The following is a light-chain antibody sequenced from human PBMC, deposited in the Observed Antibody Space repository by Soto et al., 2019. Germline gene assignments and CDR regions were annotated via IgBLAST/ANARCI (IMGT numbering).Light chain of an antibody. CDR1: QSVTSN. CDR3: QHYFNWPYT. Sequence: EIVMTQSPATLSVSPGERATLSCRASQSVTSNLAWYQQKPGRAPRLRIYGASTRATGIPARFSGSGSGTEFTLTISNLQSEDFALYYCQHYFNWPYTFGQGTKVDIK. J-gene: IGKJ2*01. CDR2: GAS. V-gene: IGKV3-15*01.